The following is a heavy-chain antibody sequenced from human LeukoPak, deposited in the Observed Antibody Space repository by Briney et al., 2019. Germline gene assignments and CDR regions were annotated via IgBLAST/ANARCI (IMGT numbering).Heavy chain of an antibody. CDR3: AREYSSSSGGGWFDP. CDR2: IYHSGST. V-gene: IGHV4-30-2*01. CDR1: GGSISSGTYS. D-gene: IGHD6-6*01. Sequence: PSQTLSLTCAVSGGSISSGTYSWSWIRQPPGKGLEWIGYIYHSGSTYYNPSLKSRVTISVDRSKNQFSLKLSSVTAADTAVYYCAREYSSSSGGGWFDPWGQGTLVTDSS. J-gene: IGHJ5*02.